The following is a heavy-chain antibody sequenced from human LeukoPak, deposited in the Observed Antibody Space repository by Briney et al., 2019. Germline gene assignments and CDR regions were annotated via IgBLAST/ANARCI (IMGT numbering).Heavy chain of an antibody. J-gene: IGHJ3*02. CDR2: IKGDGSEE. Sequence: GGSLRLSCVASKLTFSSYWMTWVRQAPGKGLEWVANIKGDGSEEYYVDSVKGRFTISRDNAKNSLYLQMDSLRAEDTAVSYCARDPYTSFFGAFDIWGQGTMVTVSS. V-gene: IGHV3-7*04. D-gene: IGHD2-2*01. CDR3: ARDPYTSFFGAFDI. CDR1: KLTFSSYW.